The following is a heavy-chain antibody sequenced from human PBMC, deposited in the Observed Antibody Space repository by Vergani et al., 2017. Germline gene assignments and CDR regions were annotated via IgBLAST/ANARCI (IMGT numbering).Heavy chain of an antibody. J-gene: IGHJ6*03. CDR3: AKRGSNMDV. V-gene: IGHV3-9*01. CDR2: ISWNSGSI. CDR1: GFTFDDYA. Sequence: EVQLVESGGGLVQPGRSLRLSCAASGFTFDDYAMHWVRQAPGKGLEWVSGISWNSGSIGYADSVKGRFTISRDNAKNSLYLQMNSLRAEDTAVYYCAKRGSNMDVWGKGTTVTVSS.